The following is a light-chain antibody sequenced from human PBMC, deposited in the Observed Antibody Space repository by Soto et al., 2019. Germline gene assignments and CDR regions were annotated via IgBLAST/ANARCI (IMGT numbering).Light chain of an antibody. J-gene: IGLJ3*02. CDR1: SSNIGSNY. V-gene: IGLV1-47*01. CDR3: AAWDDSPSGLYWV. CDR2: RNN. Sequence: QSVLTQPPSASGTPGQRVTISCSGSSSNIGSNYVYWYQQLPGTAPKLLIYRNNQRPSGVPDRFSGSKSGTSASLAISGLRSEDEADYYCAAWDDSPSGLYWVFGGGTKLTVL.